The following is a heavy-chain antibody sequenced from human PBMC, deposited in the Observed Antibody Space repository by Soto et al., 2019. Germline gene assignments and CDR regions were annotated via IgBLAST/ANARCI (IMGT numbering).Heavy chain of an antibody. CDR1: GYTFTSYG. CDR2: ISAYNGNT. Sequence: QVQLVQSGAEVKKPGASVKVSCKASGYTFTSYGISWVRQAPGQGLEWMGWISAYNGNTNYAQKLQGRVTMTTDTSTSTAYMELRSLRSDDTAVYYCARAGFYGSGSEGSYYYYGMDVWGQGTTVTVSS. CDR3: ARAGFYGSGSEGSYYYYGMDV. V-gene: IGHV1-18*01. D-gene: IGHD3-10*01. J-gene: IGHJ6*02.